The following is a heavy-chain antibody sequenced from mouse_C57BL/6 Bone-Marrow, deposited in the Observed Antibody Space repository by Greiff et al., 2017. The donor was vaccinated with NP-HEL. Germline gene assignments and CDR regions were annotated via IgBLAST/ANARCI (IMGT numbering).Heavy chain of an antibody. CDR3: ARAGDYYSNYLFAY. CDR2: ISYDGSN. CDR1: GYSITSGYY. V-gene: IGHV3-6*01. D-gene: IGHD2-5*01. Sequence: DVQLQESGPGLVKPSQSLSLTCSVTGYSITSGYYWNWIRQFPGNKLEWMGYISYDGSNNYNPSLKNRISITRDTSKNQFFLKLNSVTTEDTATYYCARAGDYYSNYLFAYWGQGTLVTVSA. J-gene: IGHJ3*01.